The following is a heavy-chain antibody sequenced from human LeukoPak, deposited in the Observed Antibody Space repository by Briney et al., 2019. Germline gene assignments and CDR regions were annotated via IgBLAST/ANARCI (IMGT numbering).Heavy chain of an antibody. CDR3: ARDAGYSSGWTKGDY. J-gene: IGHJ4*02. Sequence: GGSLRLSCAASGFTFSDHYMDWVRQAPGKGLEWVGFSRSKAYGGTTEYAASVKGRFTISRDDSKSIAYLQMNSLKTEDTAVYYCARDAGYSSGWTKGDYWGQGTLVTVSS. CDR1: GFTFSDHY. V-gene: IGHV3-71*01. CDR2: SRSKAYGGTT. D-gene: IGHD6-19*01.